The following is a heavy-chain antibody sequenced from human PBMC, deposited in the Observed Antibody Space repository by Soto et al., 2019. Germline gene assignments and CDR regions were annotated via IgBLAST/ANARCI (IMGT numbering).Heavy chain of an antibody. CDR1: GFTFSSYA. V-gene: IGHV3-23*01. Sequence: GGSLRLSCAASGFTFSSYAMSWVRQAPGKGLEWVSAISGSGGSTYYADSVKGRFTISRDNSKNTLYLQMNSLRAEDTAVYYCAKTLRDSSGWYQDYWGQGTLVTVSS. D-gene: IGHD6-19*01. J-gene: IGHJ4*02. CDR2: ISGSGGST. CDR3: AKTLRDSSGWYQDY.